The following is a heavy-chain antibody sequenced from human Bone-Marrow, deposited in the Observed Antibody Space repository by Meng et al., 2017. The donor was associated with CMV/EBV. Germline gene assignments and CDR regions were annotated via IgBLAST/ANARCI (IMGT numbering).Heavy chain of an antibody. CDR2: IYYSGST. CDR3: AREVGIVVVPAAPLGAFDI. D-gene: IGHD2-2*01. Sequence: SETLSLTCTVSGGSISSGGYYWSWIRQHPGKGLEWIGYIYYSGSTYYNPSLKSRVTISVDTSKNQFSLKLSSVTAADTAVYYCAREVGIVVVPAAPLGAFDIWGQGTTVTVSS. V-gene: IGHV4-31*03. CDR1: GGSISSGGYY. J-gene: IGHJ3*02.